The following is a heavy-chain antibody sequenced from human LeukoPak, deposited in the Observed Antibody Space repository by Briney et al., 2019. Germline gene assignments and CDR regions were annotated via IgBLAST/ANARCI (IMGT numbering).Heavy chain of an antibody. CDR1: GFTFSSYG. D-gene: IGHD6-13*01. Sequence: PGGSLRLSCAASGFTFSSYGMHWVRQAPGKGLEWVAVILYDGSNKYYADSVKGRFTISRDNSKNTLYLQMNSLRAEDTAVYYCAAHHSSSWYAWFDPWGQGTLVTVSS. CDR3: AAHHSSSWYAWFDP. J-gene: IGHJ5*02. V-gene: IGHV3-33*01. CDR2: ILYDGSNK.